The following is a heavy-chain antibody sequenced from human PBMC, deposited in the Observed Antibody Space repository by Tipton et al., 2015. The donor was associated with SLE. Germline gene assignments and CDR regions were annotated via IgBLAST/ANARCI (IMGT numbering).Heavy chain of an antibody. Sequence: QLVQSGAEVKKPGASVKVSCKASGYTFTSYDISWVRQATGQGPEWMGWMNPNSGNTGYAQQFQGRVTMTRNTSISTAYMELSSLRSDDTAVYYCARGDVEYTNGVCYTGGYWGQGTPVTVSS. V-gene: IGHV1-8*01. J-gene: IGHJ4*02. CDR1: GYTFTSYD. CDR3: ARGDVEYTNGVCYTGGY. CDR2: MNPNSGNT. D-gene: IGHD2-8*01.